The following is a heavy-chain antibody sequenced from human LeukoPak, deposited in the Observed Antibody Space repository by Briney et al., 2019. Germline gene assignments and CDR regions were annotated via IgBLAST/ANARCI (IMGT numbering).Heavy chain of an antibody. D-gene: IGHD3-10*01. CDR1: GFTFSNYE. V-gene: IGHV3-48*03. CDR2: ISGSGGTI. J-gene: IGHJ6*02. Sequence: PGGSLRLSCAASGFTFSNYEMKWVRQAPGKGLEWVSYISGSGGTIYKADSVEGRFIISRDNAKNSLYLQMNSLTAEDTAVYYCARFRQQIAYYYYYAVDVWGQGTTVTVSS. CDR3: ARFRQQIAYYYYYAVDV.